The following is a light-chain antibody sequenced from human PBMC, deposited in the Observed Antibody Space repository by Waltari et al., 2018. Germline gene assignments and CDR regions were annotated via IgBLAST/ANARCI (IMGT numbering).Light chain of an antibody. CDR2: DVR. CDR1: NSEIDPFNY. V-gene: IGLV2-11*01. J-gene: IGLJ2*01. CDR3: SSFPGGSLV. Sequence: QSALTQPRSVSGSPGQSVTLSCTKTNSEIDPFNYVSWYQQHPGKAPKLVIYDVRVRPSGVPDRFSGSRSGNTASLIISGLQPEDEADYYCSSFPGGSLVFGGGTELTVL.